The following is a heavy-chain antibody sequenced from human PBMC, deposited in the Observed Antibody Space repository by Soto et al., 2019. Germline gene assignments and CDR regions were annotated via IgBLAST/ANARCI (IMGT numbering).Heavy chain of an antibody. V-gene: IGHV3-74*01. Sequence: EVPLVESGGGLVQPGGSLRLSCAASGFTFSNSWMHWVRQAPGKGLVWVSRITSDGSTTTYADSVKGRFTISRDNAKNKRYLQMNSLRAEDTAVDYCARDLRPSDYRGQGTLVTVSS. CDR3: ARDLRPSDY. J-gene: IGHJ4*02. CDR2: ITSDGSTT. CDR1: GFTFSNSW.